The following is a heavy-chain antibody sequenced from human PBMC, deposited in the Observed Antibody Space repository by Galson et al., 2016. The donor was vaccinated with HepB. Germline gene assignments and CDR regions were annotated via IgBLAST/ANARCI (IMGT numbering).Heavy chain of an antibody. D-gene: IGHD3-16*01. CDR2: IYSGGST. V-gene: IGHV3-53*01. CDR1: GFTVTSNY. Sequence: SLRLSCAASGFTVTSNYMSWVRQAPGKGLEWVSVIYSGGSTSYAESVKGRFTISRDKSKNTLYLQMNSLRAEDTAMYYCARVKWGTGALLDHWGQGILVTVSS. CDR3: ARVKWGTGALLDH. J-gene: IGHJ4*02.